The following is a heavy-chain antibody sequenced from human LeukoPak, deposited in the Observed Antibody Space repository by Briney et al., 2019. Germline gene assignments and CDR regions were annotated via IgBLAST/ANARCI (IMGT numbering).Heavy chain of an antibody. CDR1: GYTFTSYA. CDR3: ARWTGYSYGYGFDY. Sequence: ASVKVSCKASGYTFTSYAMHWVRQAPGQRLEWMGWINAGNGNTKYSQKFQGRVTITRDTSASTAYMELSSLRSEDTAVYYCARWTGYSYGYGFDYWGQGTLVTVSS. J-gene: IGHJ4*02. CDR2: INAGNGNT. D-gene: IGHD5-18*01. V-gene: IGHV1-3*01.